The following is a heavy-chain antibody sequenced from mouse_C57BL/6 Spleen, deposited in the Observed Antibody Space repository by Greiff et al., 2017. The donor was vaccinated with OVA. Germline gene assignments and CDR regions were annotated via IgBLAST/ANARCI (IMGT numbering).Heavy chain of an antibody. CDR2: ISSGGDYI. J-gene: IGHJ1*03. D-gene: IGHD1-1*01. CDR1: GFTFSSYA. Sequence: EVKLMESGEGLVKPGGSLKLSCAASGFTFSSYAMSWVRQTPEKRLEWVAYISSGGDYIYYADTVKGRFTISRDNARNTLYLQMSSLKSEDTAMYYCTRVNYGSSYVPSYWYFDVWGTGTTVTVSS. CDR3: TRVNYGSSYVPSYWYFDV. V-gene: IGHV5-9-1*02.